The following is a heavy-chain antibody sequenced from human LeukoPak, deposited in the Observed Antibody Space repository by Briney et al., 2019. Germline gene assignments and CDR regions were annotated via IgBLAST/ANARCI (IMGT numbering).Heavy chain of an antibody. CDR3: AKDLDSGGSYGGDY. J-gene: IGHJ4*02. Sequence: GGSLRLSCAASGFTFRNYAMSWVRQAPGKGLQWVSLISGSGGSTYYADSVKGRCTISRDNSKNTLYLQLSSLRAADTAVYYCAKDLDSGGSYGGDYWGQGTLVTASS. V-gene: IGHV3-23*01. D-gene: IGHD3-22*01. CDR1: GFTFRNYA. CDR2: ISGSGGST.